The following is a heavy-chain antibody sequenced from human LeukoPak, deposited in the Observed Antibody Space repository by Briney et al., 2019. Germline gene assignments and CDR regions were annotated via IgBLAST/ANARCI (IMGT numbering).Heavy chain of an antibody. J-gene: IGHJ4*02. Sequence: GESLKISCEASGYSFTSYWIGWVRQMPGKGLEWMGIIYPGDSDTRYGPSFQGQVTISADKSINTAYLQWSSLKASDTAMYYCARLTLPRGGIQLWYFDYWGQGTLVTVSS. CDR1: GYSFTSYW. CDR2: IYPGDSDT. CDR3: ARLTLPRGGIQLWYFDY. V-gene: IGHV5-51*01. D-gene: IGHD5-18*01.